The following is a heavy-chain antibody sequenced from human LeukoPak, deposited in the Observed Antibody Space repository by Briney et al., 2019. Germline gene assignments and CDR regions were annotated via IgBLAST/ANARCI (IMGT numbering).Heavy chain of an antibody. V-gene: IGHV1-18*01. CDR2: ISTYNGVT. Sequence: ASVKVSCTASGYTFSTLGISWLRQAPGQGLEWMAWISTYNGVTNYAQKFQARVSMTTDTSTNTVYMDLWSLRSDDTAVYYCARDHCNGGSCSLMAYFGYWGQGTLVTVSS. D-gene: IGHD2-15*01. CDR3: ARDHCNGGSCSLMAYFGY. J-gene: IGHJ4*02. CDR1: GYTFSTLG.